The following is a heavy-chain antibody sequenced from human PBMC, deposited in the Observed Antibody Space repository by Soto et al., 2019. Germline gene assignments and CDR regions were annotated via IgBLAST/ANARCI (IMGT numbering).Heavy chain of an antibody. CDR1: GFTFSSYA. CDR3: AKDRRDTLSPIKITSFDP. Sequence: GGSLRLSCAASGFTFSSYAMSWVRQAPGKGLEWVPAISGSGGSTYYADSVKGRFTISRDNSKNTLYLQMNSLRAEDTAVYYCAKDRRDTLSPIKITSFDPWGQGTLVTVSS. CDR2: ISGSGGST. V-gene: IGHV3-23*01. D-gene: IGHD3-10*01. J-gene: IGHJ5*02.